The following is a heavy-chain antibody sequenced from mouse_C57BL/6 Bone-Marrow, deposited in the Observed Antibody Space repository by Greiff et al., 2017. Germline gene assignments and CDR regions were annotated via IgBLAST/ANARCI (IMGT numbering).Heavy chain of an antibody. CDR2: IYPRSGNT. CDR1: GYTFTSYG. CDR3: AREGDPSWFAY. J-gene: IGHJ3*01. Sequence: QVHVKQSGAELARPGASVKLSCKASGYTFTSYGISWVKQRTGQGLEWIGEIYPRSGNTYYNEKFKGKATLTADKSSSTAYMELRSLTSKDAAVYFCAREGDPSWFAYWGQGTLVTVSA. V-gene: IGHV1-81*01.